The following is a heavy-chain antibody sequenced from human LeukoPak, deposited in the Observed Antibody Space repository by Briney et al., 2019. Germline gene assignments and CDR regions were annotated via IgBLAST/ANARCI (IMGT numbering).Heavy chain of an antibody. CDR1: GGSISSGGYY. Sequence: PSETLSLTCTVSGGSISSGGYYWSWIRQHPGKGLEWIGYIYYSGSTYYNPSLKSRVTISVDTSKNQFSLKLSSVTAADTAVYYCARVVRHYYDSRGHSYFDYWGQGTLVTVSS. D-gene: IGHD3-22*01. CDR3: ARVVRHYYDSRGHSYFDY. J-gene: IGHJ4*02. CDR2: IYYSGST. V-gene: IGHV4-31*03.